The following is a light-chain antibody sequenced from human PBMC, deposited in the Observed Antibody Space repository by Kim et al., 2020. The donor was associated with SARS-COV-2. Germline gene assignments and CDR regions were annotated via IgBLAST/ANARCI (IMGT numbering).Light chain of an antibody. V-gene: IGLV10-54*01. CDR2: RNN. CDR3: SAWDRSLGAWV. Sequence: RETATLTCTGNSNNVGDEGAGWLQQHQGHPPKLLFYRNNNRPSGISERLSASRSGNTASLTITGLQPEDEADYYCSAWDRSLGAWVFGGGTQLTVL. J-gene: IGLJ2*01. CDR1: SNNVGDEG.